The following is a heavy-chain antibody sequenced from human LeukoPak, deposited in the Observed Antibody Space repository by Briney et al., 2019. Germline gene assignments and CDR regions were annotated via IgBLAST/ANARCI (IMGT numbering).Heavy chain of an antibody. CDR1: GFIFSDYY. CDR2: ISSDGTAN. D-gene: IGHD6-13*01. V-gene: IGHV3-11*04. CDR3: VREFWYRFDN. J-gene: IGHJ4*02. Sequence: GGSLRLSCAASGFIFSDYYMSWIRQAPGKGLELASYISSDGTANYYADSVKGRFTISGDNAQNSVYLEMTNLRAEDTAVYYCVREFWYRFDNWGQGTVVTVSS.